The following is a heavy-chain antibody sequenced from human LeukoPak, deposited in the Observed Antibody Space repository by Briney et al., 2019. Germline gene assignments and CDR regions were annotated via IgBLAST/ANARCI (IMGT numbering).Heavy chain of an antibody. CDR3: ATVPHCSSTSCYGGWFDP. D-gene: IGHD2-2*01. V-gene: IGHV1-24*01. J-gene: IGHJ5*02. Sequence: ASVKVSCKVSGYTLTELSMHWVRQAPGKGLEWMGGFDPEDGETIYAQKFQGRVTMTEDTSTDTAYMELSSLRSEDTAVYYCATVPHCSSTSCYGGWFDPWGQGTLVTVSS. CDR2: FDPEDGET. CDR1: GYTLTELS.